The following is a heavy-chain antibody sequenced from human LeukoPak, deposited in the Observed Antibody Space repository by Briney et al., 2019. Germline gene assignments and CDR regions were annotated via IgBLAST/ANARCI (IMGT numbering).Heavy chain of an antibody. CDR3: ATYWRYFDWLLLDT. CDR1: GFTFSTYW. D-gene: IGHD3-9*01. Sequence: GGSLRLSCAASGFTFSTYWMSWVRQAPGKGLEWVANIKEDGSEKHYVDSVKGRFTISRDNAKNSLYLQMNSLRAEDTAMYYCATYWRYFDWLLLDTWGLGTMVTVSS. J-gene: IGHJ3*02. V-gene: IGHV3-7*05. CDR2: IKEDGSEK.